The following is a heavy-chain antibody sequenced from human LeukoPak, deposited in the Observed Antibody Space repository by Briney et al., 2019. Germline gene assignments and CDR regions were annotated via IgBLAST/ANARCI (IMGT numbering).Heavy chain of an antibody. Sequence: ASVKVSCKASGYTFTGYYIHWVRQAPGQGLEWMGWINPNSGGTNYAQKFQGKVTMTRDTSISTAYMELSRLRSDDTAVYYCARAGKRDNWFDPWGQGTLVTVS. CDR2: INPNSGGT. CDR1: GYTFTGYY. J-gene: IGHJ5*02. V-gene: IGHV1-2*02. CDR3: ARAGKRDNWFDP.